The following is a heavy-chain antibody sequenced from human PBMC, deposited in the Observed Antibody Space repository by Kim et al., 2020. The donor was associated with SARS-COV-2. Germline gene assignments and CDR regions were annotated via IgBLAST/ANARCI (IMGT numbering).Heavy chain of an antibody. CDR1: GYTFTGYY. V-gene: IGHV1-2*02. D-gene: IGHD6-19*01. J-gene: IGHJ5*02. CDR3: ARLGSGWYEGNWFDP. Sequence: ASVKVSCKASGYTFTGYYMHWVRQAPGQGLEWMGWINPNSGGTNYAQKFQGRVTMTRDTSISTAYMELSRLRSDDTAVYYCARLGSGWYEGNWFDPWGQGTLVTVSS. CDR2: INPNSGGT.